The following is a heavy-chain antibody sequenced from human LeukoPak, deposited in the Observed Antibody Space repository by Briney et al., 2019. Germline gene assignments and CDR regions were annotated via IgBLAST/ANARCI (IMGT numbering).Heavy chain of an antibody. Sequence: GVSLRLSCAASGFTFTSSWMHWLRPAPGNGLVWGSRLNTDGSDTRYADSVQGRFTIYRDNAKNTLQLQMNSLRAEDTAVYYCARSEAVAWSFDLWGRGTLVTVSS. V-gene: IGHV3-74*01. J-gene: IGHJ2*01. D-gene: IGHD6-19*01. CDR1: GFTFTSSW. CDR2: LNTDGSDT. CDR3: ARSEAVAWSFDL.